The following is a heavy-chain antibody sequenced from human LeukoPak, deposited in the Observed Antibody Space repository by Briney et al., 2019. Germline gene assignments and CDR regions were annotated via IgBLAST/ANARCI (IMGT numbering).Heavy chain of an antibody. CDR1: GDSISNYY. J-gene: IGHJ6*02. D-gene: IGHD3-9*01. CDR3: ARNALLSDSDYGMDV. V-gene: IGHV4-4*07. CDR2: IYSSGIT. Sequence: SETLSLTCTVSGDSISNYYWSWIRQPAGKGLEWIGRIYSSGITNYSPSLKSRVTMPVDASKNQFSLKVTSVTAADTAVYYCARNALLSDSDYGMDVWGQGTTVTVSS.